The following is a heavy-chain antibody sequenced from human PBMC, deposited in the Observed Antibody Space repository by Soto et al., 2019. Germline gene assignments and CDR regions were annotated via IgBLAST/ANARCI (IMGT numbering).Heavy chain of an antibody. CDR2: ISAYNGNT. D-gene: IGHD3-3*01. J-gene: IGHJ5*02. Sequence: ASVKVSCKASGYTFTSYGISWARQAPGQGLEWMGWISAYNGNTNYAQKLQGRVTMTTDTSTSIAYMELRSLRSDDTAVYYCARGPSTNFGVVIIGLNWFDPWGQGTLVTVSS. CDR1: GYTFTSYG. V-gene: IGHV1-18*01. CDR3: ARGPSTNFGVVIIGLNWFDP.